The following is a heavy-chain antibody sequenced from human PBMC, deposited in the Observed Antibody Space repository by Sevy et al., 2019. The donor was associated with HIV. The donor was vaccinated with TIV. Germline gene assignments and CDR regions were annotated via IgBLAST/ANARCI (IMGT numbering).Heavy chain of an antibody. J-gene: IGHJ6*02. CDR3: ARGVVGATSPMGYYYYGMDV. CDR2: ISAYNGNT. D-gene: IGHD1-26*01. V-gene: IGHV1-18*01. CDR1: GYTFTSYG. Sequence: ASVKVSCKASGYTFTSYGISWVRQAPGQGLEWMGWISAYNGNTNYAQKLQGRVTMTTDTSTSTAYMELRSLRSDDTAVYYCARGVVGATSPMGYYYYGMDVWGQGTTVTVSS.